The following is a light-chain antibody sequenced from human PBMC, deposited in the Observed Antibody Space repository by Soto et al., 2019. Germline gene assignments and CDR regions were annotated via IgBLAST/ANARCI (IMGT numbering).Light chain of an antibody. V-gene: IGLV2-8*01. J-gene: IGLJ2*01. CDR3: SSYAGSNNFVV. CDR2: EVT. Sequence: QSALTQPPSASGSPGQSVTISCTGTSSDVGGYYYVSWYQQHPGKAPKLIIYEVTKRPSGVPDRFSGSKSGNTASLTVSGLQAEDEADFYCSSYAGSNNFVVFGGGTKLTVL. CDR1: SSDVGGYYY.